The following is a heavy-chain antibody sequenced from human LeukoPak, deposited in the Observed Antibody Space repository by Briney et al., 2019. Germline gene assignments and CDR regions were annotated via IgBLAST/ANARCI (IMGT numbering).Heavy chain of an antibody. CDR2: INYSGST. Sequence: SENLSLTCAVYGGSFNAYYWSWIRQPPGKGLEWIGEINYSGSTNFNPSLKSRVTISVHRTKKQFSLKLNFLTAADTAVYYCAREVLAAAGPFDYWGQGTLVAVSS. D-gene: IGHD6-13*01. CDR1: GGSFNAYY. V-gene: IGHV4-34*01. CDR3: AREVLAAAGPFDY. J-gene: IGHJ4*02.